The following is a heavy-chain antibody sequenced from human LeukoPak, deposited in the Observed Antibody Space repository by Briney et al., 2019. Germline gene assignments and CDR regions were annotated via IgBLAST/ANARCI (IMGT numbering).Heavy chain of an antibody. CDR3: AREKVPENNYYYGMDV. CDR2: ISYSGNT. Sequence: SETLSLTGAVSGVSISSGDYHWNWIRQPPGRGLEWIGYISYSGNTYYNPSLQSRVTVSLDTSKSQISLKLTSVTAADTAVYYCAREKVPENNYYYGMDVWGQGTTVTVSS. V-gene: IGHV4-30-4*01. D-gene: IGHD2-2*01. CDR1: GVSISSGDYH. J-gene: IGHJ6*02.